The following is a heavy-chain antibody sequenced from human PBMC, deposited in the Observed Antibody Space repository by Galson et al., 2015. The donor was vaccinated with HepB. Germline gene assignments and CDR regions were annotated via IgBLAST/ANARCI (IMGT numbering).Heavy chain of an antibody. J-gene: IGHJ4*02. CDR2: ISYDGNNK. D-gene: IGHD3-22*01. CDR1: GFTFSSYG. CDR3: AKLGGAYYYDSSGYSYFDY. V-gene: IGHV3-30*18. Sequence: SLRLSCAASGFTFSSYGMHWVRQAPGQGLEWVAVISYDGNNKYYADSVKGRFTISRDNSKNTLYLQMNSLRAEDTAVYYCAKLGGAYYYDSSGYSYFDYWGQGTLVTVSS.